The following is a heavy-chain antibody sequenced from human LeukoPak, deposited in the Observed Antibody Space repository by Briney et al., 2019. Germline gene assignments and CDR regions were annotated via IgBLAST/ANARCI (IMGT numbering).Heavy chain of an antibody. CDR1: GFTFSSYG. CDR2: IWYDGSNK. Sequence: GGSLRLSCAASGFTFSSYGMHWVRQAPGKGLEWVAVIWYDGSNKYYADSVKGRFTISRDNSKNTLYLQMNSLRAEDTAVYYCARVGCSGGSCFDYWGQGTLVTVSS. D-gene: IGHD2-15*01. CDR3: ARVGCSGGSCFDY. J-gene: IGHJ4*02. V-gene: IGHV3-33*01.